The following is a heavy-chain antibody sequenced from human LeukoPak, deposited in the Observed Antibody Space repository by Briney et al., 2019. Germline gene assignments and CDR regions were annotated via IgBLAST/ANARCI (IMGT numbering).Heavy chain of an antibody. V-gene: IGHV3-23*01. CDR3: AKASRRHCGSSSCYTLDY. CDR1: GFTFSNSG. J-gene: IGHJ4*02. D-gene: IGHD2-2*02. Sequence: GETLRLSCAASGFTFSNSGMSWVRLAPGKGLEWVSAISGSGGTTYYADSVKGRFTISRDNSNNTLYLQMNSLSAEDTAVYYCAKASRRHCGSSSCYTLDYWGQGTLVTVSS. CDR2: ISGSGGTT.